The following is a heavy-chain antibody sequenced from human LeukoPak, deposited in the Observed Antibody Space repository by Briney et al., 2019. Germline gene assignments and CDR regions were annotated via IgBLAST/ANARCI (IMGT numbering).Heavy chain of an antibody. CDR1: GGTFSSYA. CDR3: AREVIAAPITDY. D-gene: IGHD6-13*01. J-gene: IGHJ4*02. CDR2: IIPIFGTA. V-gene: IGHV1-69*05. Sequence: SVKVSCKASGGTFSSYAISWVRQAPGQGLEWMGRIIPIFGTANYAQKFQGRVTITTDESTSTAYMELSSLRSEDTAVYYCAREVIAAPITDYWRQGTLVTVSS.